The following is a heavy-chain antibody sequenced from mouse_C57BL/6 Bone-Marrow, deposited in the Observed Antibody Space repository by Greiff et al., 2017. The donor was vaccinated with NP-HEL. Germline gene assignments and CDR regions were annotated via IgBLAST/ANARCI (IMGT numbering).Heavy chain of an antibody. D-gene: IGHD2-4*01. CDR1: GFSLTSYA. J-gene: IGHJ3*01. Sequence: VQLQQSGPGLVAPSQSLSITCTVSGFSLTSYAISWVRQPPGKGLEWLGVIWTGGGTIYNSALKSRLSISKDNSKSQVFLKMNSLQTDVTARYYGARNQGSYDYDWFAYWGQGTLVTVSA. V-gene: IGHV2-9-1*01. CDR2: IWTGGGT. CDR3: ARNQGSYDYDWFAY.